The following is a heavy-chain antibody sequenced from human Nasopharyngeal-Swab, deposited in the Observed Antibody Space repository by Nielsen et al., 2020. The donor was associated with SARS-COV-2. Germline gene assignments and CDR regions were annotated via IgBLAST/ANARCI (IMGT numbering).Heavy chain of an antibody. V-gene: IGHV1-46*01. Sequence: ASVKVSCKASGYTFTSYYMHWVRQAPGQGLEWMGIINPSGGSTSCAQKFQGRVTMTRDTSTSTVYMEMSSLRYEDTAVYYCARDQHGVLSSAFDIWGQGTMVTVSS. D-gene: IGHD4/OR15-4a*01. J-gene: IGHJ3*02. CDR1: GYTFTSYY. CDR2: INPSGGST. CDR3: ARDQHGVLSSAFDI.